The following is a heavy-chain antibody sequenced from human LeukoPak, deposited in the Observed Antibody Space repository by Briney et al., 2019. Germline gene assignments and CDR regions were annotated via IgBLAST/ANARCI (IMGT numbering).Heavy chain of an antibody. Sequence: PGGSLRLSCAASGFTVSTNCMTWVRQAPGKGLDWVSTIYSGGTTYYADSVMGRFTISRHNSRNTLYLQMNSLRAEDTAVYYCAREKMVRGLNNWFDPWGQGTLVTVSS. CDR1: GFTVSTNC. D-gene: IGHD3-10*01. V-gene: IGHV3-53*04. J-gene: IGHJ5*02. CDR3: AREKMVRGLNNWFDP. CDR2: IYSGGTT.